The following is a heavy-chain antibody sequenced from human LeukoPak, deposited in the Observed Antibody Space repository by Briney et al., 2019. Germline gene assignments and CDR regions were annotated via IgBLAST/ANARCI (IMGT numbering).Heavy chain of an antibody. Sequence: SETLSLTCTVSGGSISSSSYYWGWIRQPPGKGLEWSGSIYYSGSTYYNPSLKSRVTISVDTSKNQFSLKLSSVTAPGTAVYYCARGGGWSCFDYWGQGTLVTVSS. CDR2: IYYSGST. D-gene: IGHD2-15*01. CDR1: GGSISSSSYY. CDR3: ARGGGWSCFDY. V-gene: IGHV4-39*07. J-gene: IGHJ4*02.